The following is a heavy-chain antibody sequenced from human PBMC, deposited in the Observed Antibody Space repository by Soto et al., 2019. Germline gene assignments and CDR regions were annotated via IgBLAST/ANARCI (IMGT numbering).Heavy chain of an antibody. J-gene: IGHJ3*01. CDR2: IKLDGSEK. Sequence: EVQLVESGGGLVQPGGSLRLSCAASGFAFSKYWMSWVRQAPGKGPEWVANIKLDGSEKYYVDSVKGRFIISRDNSKNTLYLQMNSLRAEDTAIYYCVKEASGWKSRGSFDLWGRGTMVTVSS. CDR3: VKEASGWKSRGSFDL. D-gene: IGHD6-19*01. V-gene: IGHV3-7*03. CDR1: GFAFSKYW.